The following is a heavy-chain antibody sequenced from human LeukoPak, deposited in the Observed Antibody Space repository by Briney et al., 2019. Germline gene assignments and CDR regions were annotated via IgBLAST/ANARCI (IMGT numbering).Heavy chain of an antibody. CDR2: IYYSGST. CDR3: ARLRAGTHDY. V-gene: IGHV4-59*08. Sequence: SETLSLTCTVSGGSISSYYWSWIRQPPGKGLEWIGYIYYSGSTNYNPSLKGRVTISVDTSKNQFSLKLSSVTAADTAVYYCARLRAGTHDYWGQGTLVTVSS. CDR1: GGSISSYY. J-gene: IGHJ4*02.